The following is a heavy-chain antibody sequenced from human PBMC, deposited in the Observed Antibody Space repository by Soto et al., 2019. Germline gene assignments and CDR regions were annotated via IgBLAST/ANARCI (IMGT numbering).Heavy chain of an antibody. CDR3: GKSRGDYGWSRRAFDT. J-gene: IGHJ5*02. CDR2: ISYDVSNK. CDR1: GFTFSSYG. V-gene: IGHV3-30*18. D-gene: IGHD3-10*01. Sequence: GGSLRLSCAASGFTFSSYGMHWVRQAPGNGLEWVAVISYDVSNKYYADSVKGRFTISRDNSKNTLYLQMNSLRAEDTAVYYGGKSRGDYGWSRRAFDTWGQGTLVTVS.